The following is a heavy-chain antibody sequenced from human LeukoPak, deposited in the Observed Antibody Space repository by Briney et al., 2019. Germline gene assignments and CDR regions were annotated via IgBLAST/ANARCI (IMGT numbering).Heavy chain of an antibody. Sequence: SETLSLTCTVSGGPISRSTHYWGWIRQPPGKGLEWIGSIHYSGSAYYNPSLKSRVTISVGTSKNQFSLKLSSVTAADTAVYYCARPGGSGSYSDQNWFDPWGQGTLVTVSS. V-gene: IGHV4-39*01. CDR1: GGPISRSTHY. D-gene: IGHD3-10*01. CDR3: ARPGGSGSYSDQNWFDP. CDR2: IHYSGSA. J-gene: IGHJ5*02.